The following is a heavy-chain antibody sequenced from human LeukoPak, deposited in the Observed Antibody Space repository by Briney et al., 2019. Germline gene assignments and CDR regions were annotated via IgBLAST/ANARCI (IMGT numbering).Heavy chain of an antibody. CDR1: GFIFSSFS. Sequence: PGGSLRLSCAASGFIFSSFSMNWVRQVPGKGLEWVSSISSSSTYIFYADSVKGRFFISRDDAKNSLYLQRNSLRAEDTAVYYCARDFPSRFGEGFDFWGQGTLVTVSS. V-gene: IGHV3-21*01. J-gene: IGHJ5*01. D-gene: IGHD3-10*01. CDR3: ARDFPSRFGEGFDF. CDR2: ISSSSTYI.